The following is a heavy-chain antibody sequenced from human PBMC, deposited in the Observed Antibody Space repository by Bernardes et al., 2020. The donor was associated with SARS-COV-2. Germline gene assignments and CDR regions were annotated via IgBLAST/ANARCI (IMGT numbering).Heavy chain of an antibody. CDR3: ARDQGDGGIDY. D-gene: IGHD3-16*01. J-gene: IGHJ4*02. V-gene: IGHV1-18*01. CDR1: GYTFISYG. Sequence: ASVKVSCKASGYTFISYGISWVRQAPGQGLEWMGWVSAHSGNTNYAQNLQARVTMTTDTSRSTAYMELRNLRSDDTAVYYCARDQGDGGIDYWGQGTLVTVSS. CDR2: VSAHSGNT.